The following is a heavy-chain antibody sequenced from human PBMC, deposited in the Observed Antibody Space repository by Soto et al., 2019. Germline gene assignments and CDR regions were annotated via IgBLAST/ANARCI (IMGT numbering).Heavy chain of an antibody. CDR3: VGSLMSRAMESFDY. D-gene: IGHD5-18*01. CDR1: AGSISRYY. CDR2: ISYTVDA. J-gene: IGHJ4*02. Sequence: HVQLQESGPGLVKPSEPLSLTCSVSAGSISRYYWGWVRQSPGEGLEWIAHISYTVDASYNPSLKCRVTISLGTSKNQIALRLMSVTAADTAVYYCVGSLMSRAMESFDYWGQGTLVTVTS. V-gene: IGHV4-59*01.